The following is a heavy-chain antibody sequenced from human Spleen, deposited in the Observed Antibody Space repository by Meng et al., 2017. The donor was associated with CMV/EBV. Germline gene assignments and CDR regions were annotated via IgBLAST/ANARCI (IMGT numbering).Heavy chain of an antibody. CDR1: GDTFSIYA. D-gene: IGHD2-2*02. J-gene: IGHJ6*02. CDR2: LIPIFRIS. Sequence: SVKVSCKASGDTFSIYAISWVRQAPGQGLEWMGGLIPIFRISHYAQKFQGRVTITTDESTSTAYMELSSLISEVTALYYCARGPRDIVVIPTAIAGDYFYYSMDVWGQGTTVTVSS. CDR3: ARGPRDIVVIPTAIAGDYFYYSMDV. V-gene: IGHV1-69*05.